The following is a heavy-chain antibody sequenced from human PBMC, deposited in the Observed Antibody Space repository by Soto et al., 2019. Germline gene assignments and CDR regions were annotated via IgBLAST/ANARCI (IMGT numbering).Heavy chain of an antibody. CDR3: ARESLLYCADGVGRSWSVLEP. J-gene: IGHJ1*01. D-gene: IGHD2-8*01. Sequence: WGCLRKKTLKGVEWIGEINHSGSTNYNPSLKSRVTISVDTSKNQFSLKLSSVTAADTAVYYCARESLLYCADGVGRSWSVLEPWGKGTLVQCPQ. CDR2: INHSGST. V-gene: IGHV4-34*01.